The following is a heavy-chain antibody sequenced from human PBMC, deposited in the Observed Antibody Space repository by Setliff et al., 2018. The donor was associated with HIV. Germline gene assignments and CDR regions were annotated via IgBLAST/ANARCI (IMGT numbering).Heavy chain of an antibody. CDR2: IYSGVTT. D-gene: IGHD2-21*01. V-gene: IGHV4-61*02. Sequence: TLSLTCTVSGASVSSDSYSWTWIRQPAGEKLEWIGRIYSGVTTEYSPSLKSRVTISLATSKNQFSLMLTAVTAADTAVYYCAIAPRDASASIDYWGHGTLVTVSS. J-gene: IGHJ4*01. CDR1: GASVSSDSYS. CDR3: AIAPRDASASIDY.